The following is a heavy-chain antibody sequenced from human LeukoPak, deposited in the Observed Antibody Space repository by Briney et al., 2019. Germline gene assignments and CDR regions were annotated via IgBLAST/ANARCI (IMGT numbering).Heavy chain of an antibody. CDR2: INTNTGNP. Sequence: ASVKVSCKASGYTFTSYAMCWVRQAPGQGLEWMGWINTNTGNPTYAQGFTGRFVFSLDTSVSTAYLQITSLKAEDTAVFYCARGAAGYYYYYMDVWGKGTTVTVSS. CDR3: ARGAAGYYYYYMDV. D-gene: IGHD6-13*01. J-gene: IGHJ6*03. CDR1: GYTFTSYA. V-gene: IGHV7-4-1*02.